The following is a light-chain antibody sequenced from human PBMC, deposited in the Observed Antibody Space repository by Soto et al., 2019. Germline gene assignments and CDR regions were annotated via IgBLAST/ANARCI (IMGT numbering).Light chain of an antibody. V-gene: IGKV1-5*03. Sequence: DIQMTQSPSTLSGSVGYRVTITCRASQTISSWLAWYQQKPGKAPKLLIYKASTLKSGVPSRFGGSGSGTEFTLTIAGLQPEDFATYYCQQYESYSPLTFGGGTKGDIK. CDR3: QQYESYSPLT. J-gene: IGKJ4*01. CDR1: QTISSW. CDR2: KAS.